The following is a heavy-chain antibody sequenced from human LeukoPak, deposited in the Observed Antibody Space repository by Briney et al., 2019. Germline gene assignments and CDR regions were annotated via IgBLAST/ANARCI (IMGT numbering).Heavy chain of an antibody. J-gene: IGHJ4*02. V-gene: IGHV3-66*01. CDR3: ASIQAYYFDY. D-gene: IGHD2-21*01. CDR1: GFTFNNYV. Sequence: PGGSLRLSCAASGFTFNNYVMTWVRQAPGKGLEWVSVIYSGGSTYYADSVKGRFTISRDNSKNTLYLQMNSLRAEDTAVYYCASIQAYYFDYWGQGTLVTVSS. CDR2: IYSGGST.